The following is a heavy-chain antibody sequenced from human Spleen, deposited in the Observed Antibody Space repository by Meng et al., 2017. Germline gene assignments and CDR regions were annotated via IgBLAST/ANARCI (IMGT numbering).Heavy chain of an antibody. J-gene: IGHJ6*02. Sequence: ASVKVSCKASGYTFTSYYMQWVRQAPGQGLEWMGIINPSGGSTSYAQKFQGRVTMTRDTSTSTVYMELSSLRSEDTAVDYCAADPSYSSGSYSYFYSGTDVWGQGTTVTVSS. CDR1: GYTFTSYY. CDR3: AADPSYSSGSYSYFYSGTDV. CDR2: INPSGGST. D-gene: IGHD3-10*01. V-gene: IGHV1-46*01.